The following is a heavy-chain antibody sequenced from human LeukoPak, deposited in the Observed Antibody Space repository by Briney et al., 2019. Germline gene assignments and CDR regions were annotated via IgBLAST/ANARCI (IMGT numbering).Heavy chain of an antibody. CDR2: INHSGST. Sequence: SETLSLTCAVYGGSFSGYYWSWIRQPPGKGLEWIGEINHSGSTNYNPSLKSRVTISVDTSKNQFSLKLSSVTAADTAVYYCARSSLLSKVDTAMGEPSQGGVDYWGQGTLVTVSS. CDR3: ARSSLLSKVDTAMGEPSQGGVDY. CDR1: GGSFSGYY. D-gene: IGHD5-18*01. V-gene: IGHV4-34*01. J-gene: IGHJ4*02.